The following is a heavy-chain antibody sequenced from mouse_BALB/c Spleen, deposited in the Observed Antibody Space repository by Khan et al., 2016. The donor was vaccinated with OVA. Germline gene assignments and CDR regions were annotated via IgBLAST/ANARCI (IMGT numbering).Heavy chain of an antibody. J-gene: IGHJ3*01. CDR2: ISYSGNT. D-gene: IGHD2-4*01. V-gene: IGHV3-2*02. Sequence: VQLKESGPGLVKPSQSLSLTCTVTGYSITSEYTWNWIRQFPGHKLEWMGFISYSGNTRYNPSLKSLISITRDTSKNQFFLQLNSVTSEDTATYYCARKDYYDYDPFPYWGQGTLVTVSA. CDR1: GYSITSEYT. CDR3: ARKDYYDYDPFPY.